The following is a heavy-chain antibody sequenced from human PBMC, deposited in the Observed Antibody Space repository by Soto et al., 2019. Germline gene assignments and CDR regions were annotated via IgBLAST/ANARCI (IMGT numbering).Heavy chain of an antibody. J-gene: IGHJ6*02. CDR3: ANGRGAAGTDYYYYYYGMDV. V-gene: IGHV3-23*01. CDR1: GFTFSSYA. D-gene: IGHD6-13*01. Sequence: GGSLRLSCAASGFTFSSYAMSWVRQAPGKGLEWVSAISGSGGSTYYADSVKGRFTISRDNSKNTLYLQMNSLRAEDTAVYYCANGRGAAGTDYYYYYYGMDVWGQGTTVTVSS. CDR2: ISGSGGST.